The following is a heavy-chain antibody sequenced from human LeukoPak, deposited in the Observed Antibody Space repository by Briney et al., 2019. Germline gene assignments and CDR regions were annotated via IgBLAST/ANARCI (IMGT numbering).Heavy chain of an antibody. Sequence: GRSLRLSCAASGFTFSSYGMHWVCQAPGKGLEWVAVISYDGSNKYYADSVKGRFTISRDNSKNTLYLQMNSLRAEDTAVYYCAKGQYSYAYWYFDLWGRGTLVTVSA. CDR1: GFTFSSYG. D-gene: IGHD5-18*01. CDR3: AKGQYSYAYWYFDL. V-gene: IGHV3-30*18. J-gene: IGHJ2*01. CDR2: ISYDGSNK.